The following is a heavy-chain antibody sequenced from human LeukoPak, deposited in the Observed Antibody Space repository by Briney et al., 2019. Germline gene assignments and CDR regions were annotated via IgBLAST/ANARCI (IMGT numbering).Heavy chain of an antibody. CDR2: NYWNDDT. V-gene: IGHV2-5*01. CDR3: ARGYCSRTSCFSFDI. Sequence: SGPTLVKPTQTLTLTCTFSGFALSTRGGGVGWIRQPPGKALEWLALNYWNDDTRHSPSLKSRLTLTKDTSKNQVVLTMTNMDPVDTATYFCARGYCSRTSCFSFDIWGQGTMVTV. J-gene: IGHJ3*02. D-gene: IGHD2-2*01. CDR1: GFALSTRGGG.